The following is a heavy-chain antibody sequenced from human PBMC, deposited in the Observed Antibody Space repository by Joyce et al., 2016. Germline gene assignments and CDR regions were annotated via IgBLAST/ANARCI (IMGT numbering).Heavy chain of an antibody. D-gene: IGHD2-2*01. CDR1: GYRFPNFW. V-gene: IGHV5-51*01. CDR3: ARLHCISSICFSKAMNYFDY. J-gene: IGHJ4*02. Sequence: EVQLVQSGAEGKKPGESLNISCKGSGYRFPNFWIGWVRQMPGKGLEWVGIIYPDDSDTRYSPSFQGQVTISADKSINTAFLQWSSLKASDTAMYYCARLHCISSICFSKAMNYFDYWGQGTLVTVSS. CDR2: IYPDDSDT.